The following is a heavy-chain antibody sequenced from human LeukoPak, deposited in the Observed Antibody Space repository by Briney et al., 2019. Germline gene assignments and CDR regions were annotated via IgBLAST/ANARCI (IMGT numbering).Heavy chain of an antibody. V-gene: IGHV4-39*07. J-gene: IGHJ4*02. Sequence: SETLSLTCTVSGGSISSTSYYWGWIRQPPGKGLECIGSIFYSGRTYFNPSLKSRVTISVDTSKNQFSLKLSSVTAADTAVYYCARIKYSGPVDYWGQGTLVTVSS. CDR1: GGSISSTSYY. D-gene: IGHD5-12*01. CDR2: IFYSGRT. CDR3: ARIKYSGPVDY.